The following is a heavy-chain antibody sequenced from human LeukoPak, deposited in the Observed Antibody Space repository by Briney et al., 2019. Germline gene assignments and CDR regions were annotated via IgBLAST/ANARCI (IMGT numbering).Heavy chain of an antibody. D-gene: IGHD3-10*01. CDR3: ARHYYGLEYYMDV. CDR2: ISNIGST. V-gene: IGHV4-59*01. Sequence: SETLSLTCTVSGASISSYFWTWIRQSPGKGLEWIGYISNIGSTNYNPSLKSRVTISGDTAKTQFSLKLSSVTAADTAVYYCARHYYGLEYYMDVWGKGTTVTISS. CDR1: GASISSYF. J-gene: IGHJ6*03.